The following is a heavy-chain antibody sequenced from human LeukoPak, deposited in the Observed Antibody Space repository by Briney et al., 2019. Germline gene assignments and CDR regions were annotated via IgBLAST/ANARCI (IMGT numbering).Heavy chain of an antibody. CDR1: GFTFSNYN. D-gene: IGHD6-25*01. Sequence: GGSLRLSCAASGFTFSNYNMKWVRQAPGKGLEWVTLISIAGTYKYYADSVKGRFTVSRDNAKNSVYLQMNSLRAEDTAVYYCARGNSGVDFWGQGTLDTVSS. J-gene: IGHJ4*02. V-gene: IGHV3-21*06. CDR2: ISIAGTYK. CDR3: ARGNSGVDF.